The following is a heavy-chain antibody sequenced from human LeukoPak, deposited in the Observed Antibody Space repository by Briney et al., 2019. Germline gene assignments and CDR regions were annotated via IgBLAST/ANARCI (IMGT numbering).Heavy chain of an antibody. CDR3: GVLPAATMLRDF. V-gene: IGHV3-33*01. Sequence: PGRSQRLSCAASGFTFSTYGMHWVRQAPGKGLEWVAVLWDDGINTSYADSVKGRFTISRDTSQNTLYLQMDSLRAEDTAVYFCGVLPAATMLRDFWGQGTLVTVSS. CDR2: LWDDGINT. D-gene: IGHD2-2*01. CDR1: GFTFSTYG. J-gene: IGHJ4*02.